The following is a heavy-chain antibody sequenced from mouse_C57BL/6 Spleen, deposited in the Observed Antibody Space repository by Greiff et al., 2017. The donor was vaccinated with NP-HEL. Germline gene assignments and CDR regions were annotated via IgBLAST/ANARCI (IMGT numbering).Heavy chain of an antibody. CDR3: ARGLSTMVKSYFDD. V-gene: IGHV1-19*01. Sequence: EVQLKQSGPVLVKPGASVKMSCKASGYTFTDYYMNWVKQSHGKSLEWIGVINPYNGGTSYNQKFKGKATLTVDKSSSTAYMELNSLTSEDSAVYYCARGLSTMVKSYFDDWGQGTTLTVSS. CDR2: INPYNGGT. CDR1: GYTFTDYY. J-gene: IGHJ2*01. D-gene: IGHD2-2*01.